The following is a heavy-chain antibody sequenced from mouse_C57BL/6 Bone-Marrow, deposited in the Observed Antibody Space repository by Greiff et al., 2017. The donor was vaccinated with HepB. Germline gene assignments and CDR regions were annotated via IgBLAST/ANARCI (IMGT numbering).Heavy chain of an antibody. V-gene: IGHV1-80*01. Sequence: VQLQQSGAELVKPGASVKISCKASGYAFSSYWMNWVKQRPGKGLEWIGQIYPGDGDTNYNGKFKGKATLTADKSSSTAYMQLSSLTSEDSAVYFCARQFPSITTVAYYYAMDYWGQGTSVTVSS. J-gene: IGHJ4*01. CDR1: GYAFSSYW. CDR3: ARQFPSITTVAYYYAMDY. CDR2: IYPGDGDT. D-gene: IGHD1-1*01.